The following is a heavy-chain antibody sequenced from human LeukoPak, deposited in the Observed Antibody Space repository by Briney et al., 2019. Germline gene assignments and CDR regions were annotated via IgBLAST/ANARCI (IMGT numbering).Heavy chain of an antibody. CDR3: ARAGITIFGVVIIGSYFDY. V-gene: IGHV4-30-2*01. Sequence: SETLSLTCTVSGGSISSGGYYWSWIRQPPGKGLEWIGYIYHSGSTYYNPSLKSRVTISVDRSKNQFSLKLSSVTAADTAVYYCARAGITIFGVVIIGSYFDYWGQGILVTVSS. CDR1: GGSISSGGYY. D-gene: IGHD3-3*01. CDR2: IYHSGST. J-gene: IGHJ4*02.